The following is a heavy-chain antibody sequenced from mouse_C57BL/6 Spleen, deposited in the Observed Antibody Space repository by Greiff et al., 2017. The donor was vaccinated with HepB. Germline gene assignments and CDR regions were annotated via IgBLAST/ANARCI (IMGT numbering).Heavy chain of an antibody. CDR1: GYAFSSSW. Sequence: QVQLQQSGPELVKPGASVKISCKASGYAFSSSWMNWVKQRPGKGLEWIGRIYPGDGDTNYNGKFKGKATLTADKSSSTAYMQLSSLTSEDSAVYFCASSYQTWFAYWGQGTLVTVSA. CDR3: ASSYQTWFAY. V-gene: IGHV1-82*01. CDR2: IYPGDGDT. J-gene: IGHJ3*01. D-gene: IGHD6-5*01.